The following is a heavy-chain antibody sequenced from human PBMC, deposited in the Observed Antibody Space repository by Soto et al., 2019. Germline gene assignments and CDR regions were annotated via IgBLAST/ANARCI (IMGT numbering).Heavy chain of an antibody. CDR3: ARGRVVGRTGGLDV. V-gene: IGHV4-34*01. D-gene: IGHD1-26*01. CDR1: VGSFSDYY. CDR2: INHSGSS. Sequence: QVQLQQWGAGLLKASETLSLTCAVYVGSFSDYYWSWIRQPPGKGLEWIGEINHSGSSNYNPSLKSRATISVDTSKNQFSLKLTSVTAADTAVYYCARGRVVGRTGGLDVWGQGTTVTVSS. J-gene: IGHJ6*02.